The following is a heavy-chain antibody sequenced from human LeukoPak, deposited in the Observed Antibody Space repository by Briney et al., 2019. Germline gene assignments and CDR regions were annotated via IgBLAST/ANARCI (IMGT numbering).Heavy chain of an antibody. V-gene: IGHV3-30-3*01. CDR2: ISYDGSNK. D-gene: IGHD3-22*01. J-gene: IGHJ3*02. Sequence: GGSLRLSCAASGFTFSRYAMHWVRHAPGKGLECVAVISYDGSNKYYADSVKGRFTISRDNSKNTLYLQMNSLRAEDTAVYYCAAVRYYDSSGYPPGAFDIWGQGTMVTVSS. CDR1: GFTFSRYA. CDR3: AAVRYYDSSGYPPGAFDI.